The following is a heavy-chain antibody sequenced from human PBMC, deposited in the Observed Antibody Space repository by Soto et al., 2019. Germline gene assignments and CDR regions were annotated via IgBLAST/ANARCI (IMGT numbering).Heavy chain of an antibody. CDR2: LSYTGNT. Sequence: QLQLQESGPGPGKPSETLSLTCTVSGDSISSAGYSWGWIRQPPGKGLEYIGTLSYTGNTYYNSSLMSRVTISLDTSKNQFSLKLTSVTAADTALYYCARHRPQEYGNKKGFDYWGQGTLVTVSS. V-gene: IGHV4-39*01. J-gene: IGHJ4*02. D-gene: IGHD6-6*01. CDR1: GDSISSAGYS. CDR3: ARHRPQEYGNKKGFDY.